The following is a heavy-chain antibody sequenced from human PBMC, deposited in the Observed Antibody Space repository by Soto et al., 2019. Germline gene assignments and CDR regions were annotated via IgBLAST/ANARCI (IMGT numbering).Heavy chain of an antibody. V-gene: IGHV1-3*01. CDR1: GYTFTSYA. Sequence: QVQLVQSGAAVKKPGASVKVSCKASGYTFTSYAMHRVRQAPGQRLEWMGWINAGNGNTKYSQKVQGRVTITRDTSASTAYMEVSSLRSEDTAVYYCARDDYYASSGYSGYWGQGTLVTVSS. D-gene: IGHD3-22*01. CDR3: ARDDYYASSGYSGY. CDR2: INAGNGNT. J-gene: IGHJ4*02.